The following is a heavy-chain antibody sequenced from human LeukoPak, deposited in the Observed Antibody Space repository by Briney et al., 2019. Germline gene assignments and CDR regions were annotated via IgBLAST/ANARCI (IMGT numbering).Heavy chain of an antibody. CDR1: GFTFSSYA. CDR2: ISYDGSNK. J-gene: IGHJ4*02. D-gene: IGHD2-2*02. CDR3: ARADIVVVPAAIMAGFFDY. Sequence: GGSLRLSCAASGFTFSSYAMHWVRQAPGKGVEWVAVISYDGSNKYYANSVKGRFTISRDNSKNTLYLQMNSLRAEDTAVYYCARADIVVVPAAIMAGFFDYWGQGTLVTVSS. V-gene: IGHV3-30*04.